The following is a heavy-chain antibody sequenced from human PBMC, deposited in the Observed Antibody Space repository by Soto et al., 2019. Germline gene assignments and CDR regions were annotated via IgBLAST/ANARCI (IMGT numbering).Heavy chain of an antibody. J-gene: IGHJ4*02. CDR3: ARGLYSRGYSNFDY. Sequence: QVQLVQSGAEVKKPGSSVKVSCKASGGTFSSYAISWVRQAPVQGLEWMGGLIPIFGTANYAQKFQGRVTITADKSTSTAYMELSSLISEDTAVYYCARGLYSRGYSNFDYWGQGPLVTVSS. V-gene: IGHV1-69*06. CDR1: GGTFSSYA. D-gene: IGHD3-22*01. CDR2: LIPIFGTA.